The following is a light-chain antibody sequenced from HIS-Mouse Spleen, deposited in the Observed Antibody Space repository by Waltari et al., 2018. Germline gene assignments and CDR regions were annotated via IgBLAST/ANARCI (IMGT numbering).Light chain of an antibody. CDR2: DVS. J-gene: IGLJ1*01. V-gene: IGLV2-11*01. CDR1: SSDVGGYNY. CDR3: CSYAGSYTGV. Sequence: QSALTQPRSVSGSPGQSVTISCTGTSSDVGGYNYVSWYQQHPGKAPKLMNYDVSKLPCGVPDRFAGSKSGNTASLTISGLQAEDEADYYCCSYAGSYTGVFGTGTKVTVL.